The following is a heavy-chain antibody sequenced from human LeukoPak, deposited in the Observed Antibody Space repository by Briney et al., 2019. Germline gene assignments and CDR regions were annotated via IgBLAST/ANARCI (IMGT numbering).Heavy chain of an antibody. CDR2: INHSGST. CDR1: GGSFSGYY. J-gene: IGHJ3*02. D-gene: IGHD4-17*01. Sequence: SETLSLTCAVYGGSFSGYYWSWIRQPPGKGLEWIGEINHSGSTNYNPSLKSRVTISVDTSKNQFSLKLSSVTAADTAVYYCARDAGDQDAFDIWGQGTMVTVSS. V-gene: IGHV4-34*01. CDR3: ARDAGDQDAFDI.